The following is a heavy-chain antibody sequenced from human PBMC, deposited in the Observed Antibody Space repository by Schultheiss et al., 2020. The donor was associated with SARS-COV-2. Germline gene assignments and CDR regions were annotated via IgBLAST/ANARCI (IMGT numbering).Heavy chain of an antibody. CDR3: ARDSITITPYYYGMDV. V-gene: IGHV3-21*01. Sequence: GESLKISCAASGFTFSSYSMNWVRQAPGKGLEWVSSISSSSSYIYYADSVKGRFTISRDNAKNSLYLQMNSLRAEDTAVYYCARDSITITPYYYGMDVWGQGTTVTVSS. CDR1: GFTFSSYS. D-gene: IGHD3-9*01. J-gene: IGHJ6*02. CDR2: ISSSSSYI.